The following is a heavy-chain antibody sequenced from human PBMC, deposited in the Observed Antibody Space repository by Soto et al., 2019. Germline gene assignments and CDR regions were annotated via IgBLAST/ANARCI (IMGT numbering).Heavy chain of an antibody. Sequence: EVQLLESGGGLVQPGGSLRLSCAASGFTFSSYAMSWVRQAPGKGLEWVSAISGSGGSTYYADSVKGRFTISRDNSKNTLYLQMNSLRAEDTAVYYCANVGGYEYYFDYWGQGTLVTVSS. J-gene: IGHJ4*02. D-gene: IGHD5-18*01. CDR3: ANVGGYEYYFDY. CDR2: ISGSGGST. CDR1: GFTFSSYA. V-gene: IGHV3-23*01.